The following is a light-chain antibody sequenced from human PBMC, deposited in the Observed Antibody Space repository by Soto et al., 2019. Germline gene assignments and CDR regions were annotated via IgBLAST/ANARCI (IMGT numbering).Light chain of an antibody. CDR2: GAS. Sequence: EIVMTQSPATLSVSPGERATLSCSASQSVSSNLAWYQQKPAQAPRLLIYGASTRATGIPARSSGSGSGTEFTLTISSLQSEDFAVDYCQQYNNWPPWTFGQGTKVEIK. CDR3: QQYNNWPPWT. V-gene: IGKV3-15*01. CDR1: QSVSSN. J-gene: IGKJ1*01.